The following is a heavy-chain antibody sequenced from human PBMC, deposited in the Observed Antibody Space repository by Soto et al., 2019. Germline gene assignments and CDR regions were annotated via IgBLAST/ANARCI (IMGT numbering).Heavy chain of an antibody. CDR3: ARGAYCGGDCHYYFDY. CDR1: GFTFNNYW. J-gene: IGHJ4*02. D-gene: IGHD2-21*02. CDR2: IKQDGSGR. Sequence: EVQLVESGGGLVQPGGSLRLSCAASGFTFNNYWMNWVRQAPGKGLEWVANIKQDGSGRNYLDSVKGRFTISRDSAENXLYLQMTSLRVEDTAVYYCARGAYCGGDCHYYFDYWGQGTLVTVSS. V-gene: IGHV3-7*04.